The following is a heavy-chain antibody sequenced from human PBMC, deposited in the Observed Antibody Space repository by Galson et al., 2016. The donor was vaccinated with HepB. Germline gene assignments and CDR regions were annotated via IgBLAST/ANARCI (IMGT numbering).Heavy chain of an antibody. CDR3: AKDVGHNVWGTYRPYAMDV. CDR1: GFRFSSSS. D-gene: IGHD3-16*02. V-gene: IGHV3-23*01. J-gene: IGHJ6*02. Sequence: SCAASGFRFSSSSMTWVRLAPGKGLSWVSTISGSDDSTYYADSVKGRFRISRDNSKNTLYLQMNSLKAEDTAVYYCAKDVGHNVWGTYRPYAMDVWGQGTTVTVSS. CDR2: ISGSDDST.